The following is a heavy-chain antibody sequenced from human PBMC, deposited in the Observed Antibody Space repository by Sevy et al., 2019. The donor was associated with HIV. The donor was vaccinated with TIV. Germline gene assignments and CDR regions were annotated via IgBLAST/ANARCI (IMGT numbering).Heavy chain of an antibody. D-gene: IGHD3-22*01. V-gene: IGHV3-23*01. Sequence: GESLKISCTASGFTFSSYAMNWVRQAPGKGLEWVSTIFRGGDVTYYADSVKGRFTISRDNSRNTLYLQMNSLRAEDTAVYYCAGARYDSSGSFDAFDIWGQGTMVTVSS. CDR2: IFRGGDVT. CDR1: GFTFSSYA. J-gene: IGHJ3*02. CDR3: AGARYDSSGSFDAFDI.